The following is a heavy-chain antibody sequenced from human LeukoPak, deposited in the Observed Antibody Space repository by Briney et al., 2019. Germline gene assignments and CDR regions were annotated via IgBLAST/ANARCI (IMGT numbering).Heavy chain of an antibody. CDR1: GGTFSSYA. D-gene: IGHD1-26*01. CDR3: ARAPSSGSYFDY. Sequence: VASVKVSCKATGGTFSSYAISWVRQAPGQGLEWMGRIIPIFGIANYAQKFQGRVTITADKSTSTAYVELSSLRSEDTAVYYCARAPSSGSYFDYWGQGTLVTVSS. CDR2: IIPIFGIA. J-gene: IGHJ4*02. V-gene: IGHV1-69*04.